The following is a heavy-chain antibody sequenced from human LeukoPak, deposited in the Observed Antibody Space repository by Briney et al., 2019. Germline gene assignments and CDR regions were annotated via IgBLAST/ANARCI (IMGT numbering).Heavy chain of an antibody. Sequence: GASVKVSCKASGYTFTGYYMHWVRQAPGQGLEWMGWINPNSGGTNYAQKFQGRVTMTRDTSINTAYMELSRLRSDDTAVYYCARDLDDWNDADEFDYWGQGTLVTVSS. J-gene: IGHJ4*02. CDR2: INPNSGGT. D-gene: IGHD1-1*01. CDR1: GYTFTGYY. V-gene: IGHV1-2*02. CDR3: ARDLDDWNDADEFDY.